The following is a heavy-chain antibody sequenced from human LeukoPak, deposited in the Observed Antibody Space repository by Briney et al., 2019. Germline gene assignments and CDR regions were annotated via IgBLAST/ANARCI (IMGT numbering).Heavy chain of an antibody. Sequence: SQTLSLTCAVSGGSISSGGYSWSWIRQPPGKGLEWIGYIYHSGSTYYNPSLKSRVTISVDRSKNQFSLELSSVTAADTAVYYCARGDYGMLYYGMDVWGQGTTVTVSS. CDR1: GGSISSGGYS. CDR2: IYHSGST. J-gene: IGHJ6*02. D-gene: IGHD4-17*01. V-gene: IGHV4-30-2*01. CDR3: ARGDYGMLYYGMDV.